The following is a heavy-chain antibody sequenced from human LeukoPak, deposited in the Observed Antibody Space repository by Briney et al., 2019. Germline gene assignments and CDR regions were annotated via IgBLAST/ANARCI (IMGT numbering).Heavy chain of an antibody. D-gene: IGHD6-19*01. CDR3: AAPVAGTRYFQH. CDR1: GGTFSSYA. Sequence: GASVKVSCTASGGTFSSYAISWVRQAPGQGLEWMGGIIPIFGTANYAQKFQGRVTITADESTSTAYMELSSLRSEDTAVYYCAAPVAGTRYFQHWGQGTLVTVSS. CDR2: IIPIFGTA. V-gene: IGHV1-69*13. J-gene: IGHJ1*01.